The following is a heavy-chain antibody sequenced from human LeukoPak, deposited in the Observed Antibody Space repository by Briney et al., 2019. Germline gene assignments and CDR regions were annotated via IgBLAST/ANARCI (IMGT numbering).Heavy chain of an antibody. Sequence: PGGSLRLSCAASGFTFSSYGMHWVRQPPGKGLEWVSTISSSDGTTYYPDSVKGRFTISRDNSKNTLYLQMNSQSAEDTAVYFCAKTMGAIDHDYWGQGTLVTVSS. D-gene: IGHD1-26*01. CDR2: ISSSDGTT. J-gene: IGHJ4*02. CDR1: GFTFSSYG. V-gene: IGHV3-23*01. CDR3: AKTMGAIDHDY.